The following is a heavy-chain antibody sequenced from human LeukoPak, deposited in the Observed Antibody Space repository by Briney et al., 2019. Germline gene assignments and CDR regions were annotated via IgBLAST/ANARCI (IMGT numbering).Heavy chain of an antibody. D-gene: IGHD3-3*01. J-gene: IGHJ4*02. CDR3: AKDHRITIFGVVMYHFDY. CDR2: ISYDGRNT. V-gene: IGHV3-30*18. Sequence: PGGSLRLSCAASGFTFSTHGMHWVRQAPGKGLEWLAVISYDGRNTYYADSVKGRLTISRDNSKNTLFLQMNSLRGEDTAVYYCAKDHRITIFGVVMYHFDYWGQGTLVTVSS. CDR1: GFTFSTHG.